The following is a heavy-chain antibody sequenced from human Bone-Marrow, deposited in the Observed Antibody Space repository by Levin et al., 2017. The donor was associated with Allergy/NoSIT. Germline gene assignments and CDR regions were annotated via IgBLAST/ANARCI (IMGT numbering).Heavy chain of an antibody. V-gene: IGHV4-31*03. J-gene: IGHJ4*02. CDR3: ARLDGYSLDY. Sequence: SETLSLTCTVSGGSISSAGYHWTWIRQYPGKGLEWIGYISYRGSTYFNPSLKSRLAMSIDTSEQHFSLNLTSVSAADTAIYYCARLDGYSLDYWGQGALVTVSS. CDR1: GGSISSAGYH. D-gene: IGHD4-17*01. CDR2: ISYRGST.